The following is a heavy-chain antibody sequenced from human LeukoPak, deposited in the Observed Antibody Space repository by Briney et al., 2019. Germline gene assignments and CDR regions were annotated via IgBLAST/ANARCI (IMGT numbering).Heavy chain of an antibody. CDR2: IDPSDSYT. Sequence: GESLKISCKGSGYSFTSYWISWVRQMPGKGLEWMGRIDPSDSYTNYSPSFQGHVTISADKSTSTAYLQWSSLKASDTAMYYCARSATYYYDSSGYHFDYWGQGTLVTVSS. CDR1: GYSFTSYW. CDR3: ARSATYYYDSSGYHFDY. J-gene: IGHJ4*02. D-gene: IGHD3-22*01. V-gene: IGHV5-10-1*01.